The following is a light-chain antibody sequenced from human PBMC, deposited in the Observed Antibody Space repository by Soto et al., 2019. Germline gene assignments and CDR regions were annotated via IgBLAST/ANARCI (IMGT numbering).Light chain of an antibody. CDR2: DAS. V-gene: IGKV3D-20*01. J-gene: IGKJ2*01. Sequence: EMVLTQSPATLSLSLGERATLSCESSQSVSSSNLAWYQQKPGLAPRLLIFDASSRATGIPDRFSGNGSGTDFSLTISRLEPEDFAVYFCHLYGSSPPNTFGQGTKVDIK. CDR1: QSVSSSN. CDR3: HLYGSSPPNT.